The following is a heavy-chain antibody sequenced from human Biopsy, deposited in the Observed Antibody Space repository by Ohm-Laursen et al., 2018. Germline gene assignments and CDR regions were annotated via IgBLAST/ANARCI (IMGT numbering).Heavy chain of an antibody. V-gene: IGHV1-69*06. CDR3: ATKLTGYFHH. Sequence: ASVKVSCKVPGGTFSNYGVNWVRQAPGQGLEWLGGNIPILGTGDYAQKFQDRVTVAADTSTSTATMELRSLRSDDTAVYYCATKLTGYFHHWGQGTLVIVSS. D-gene: IGHD3-9*01. CDR1: GGTFSNYG. CDR2: NIPILGTG. J-gene: IGHJ1*01.